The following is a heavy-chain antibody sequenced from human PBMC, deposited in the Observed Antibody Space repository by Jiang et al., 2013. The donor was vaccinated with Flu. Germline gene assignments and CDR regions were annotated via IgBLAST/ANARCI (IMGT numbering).Heavy chain of an antibody. CDR3: ARDRYPSFT. Sequence: SGAEVKKPGASVKVSCKASGYTFTNYDISWVRQAAGQGLEWMGWMNPDSGNTGSAQKFQGRVTMTRNTSISTAYMELSSLRSEDTAVYYCARDRYPSFTWGQGTLVTVSS. CDR1: GYTFTNYD. CDR2: MNPDSGNT. V-gene: IGHV1-8*01. J-gene: IGHJ4*02. D-gene: IGHD3-16*01.